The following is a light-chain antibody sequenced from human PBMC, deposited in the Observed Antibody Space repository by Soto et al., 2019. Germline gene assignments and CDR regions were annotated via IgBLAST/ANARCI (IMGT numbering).Light chain of an antibody. CDR2: HAS. Sequence: AIHMTQSPSSLSASVGDRVTITCRASQGVGHDLAWYQQKPGKAPNLLIYHASTLQSGVPSRFSGSGSGTDFTLTISSLQPEDFGTYYCQQANSFPITFGQGTRLEIK. CDR1: QGVGHD. J-gene: IGKJ5*01. CDR3: QQANSFPIT. V-gene: IGKV1-6*01.